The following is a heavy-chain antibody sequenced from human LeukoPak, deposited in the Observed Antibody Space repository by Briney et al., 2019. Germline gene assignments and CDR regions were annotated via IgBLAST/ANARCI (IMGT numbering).Heavy chain of an antibody. Sequence: GGSLRLSCAASGFTFSSYSMNWVRQAPGKGLEWVSSISSSSSYIYYADSVKGRFTISRDNAKNSLYLQMNSLRAEDTAVYYCATDLYSSGPADYWGQGTLVTVSS. J-gene: IGHJ4*02. CDR1: GFTFSSYS. CDR3: ATDLYSSGPADY. V-gene: IGHV3-21*01. CDR2: ISSSSSYI. D-gene: IGHD6-19*01.